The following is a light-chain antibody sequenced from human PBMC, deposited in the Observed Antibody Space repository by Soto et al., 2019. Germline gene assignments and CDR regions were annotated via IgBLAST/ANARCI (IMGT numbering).Light chain of an antibody. CDR3: AAWDDSLNGWV. Sequence: QSVLTQPPSASGTPGQRVTLSCSGSSSNIETNTVSWYQQLPGTAPELLIYTDNQRPSGVPDRFSGSKSGTSASLDISGLQSEDEADYYCAAWDDSLNGWVFGGGTKLTVL. J-gene: IGLJ3*02. CDR2: TDN. CDR1: SSNIETNT. V-gene: IGLV1-44*01.